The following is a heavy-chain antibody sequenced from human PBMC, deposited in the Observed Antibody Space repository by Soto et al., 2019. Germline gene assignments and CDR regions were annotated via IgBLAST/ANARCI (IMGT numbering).Heavy chain of an antibody. CDR3: ARDGPSTVTENYFDY. CDR2: IIPIFGTA. Sequence: ASVKVSCKASGGTFSSYAISWVRQAPGQGLEWMGGIIPIFGTANYAQKFQGRVTITADESTSTAYMELSSLRSEDTAVYYCARDGPSTVTENYFDYWGQGTLVTVSS. CDR1: GGTFSSYA. V-gene: IGHV1-69*13. D-gene: IGHD4-4*01. J-gene: IGHJ4*02.